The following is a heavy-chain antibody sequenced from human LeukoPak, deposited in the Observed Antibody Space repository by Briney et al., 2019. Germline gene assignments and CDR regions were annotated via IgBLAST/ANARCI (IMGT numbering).Heavy chain of an antibody. CDR1: GGSISSSSYY. J-gene: IGHJ5*02. Sequence: PSETLSLTCTVSGGSISSSSYYWGWIRQPPGKGLEWIGSIYYTGSTYYNPSLKSRVTISVDTSKNQFSLKLSSVTAADTAVYYCARPRRIAAAGTNWFDPWGQGTLVTVSS. V-gene: IGHV4-39*01. CDR2: IYYTGST. CDR3: ARPRRIAAAGTNWFDP. D-gene: IGHD6-13*01.